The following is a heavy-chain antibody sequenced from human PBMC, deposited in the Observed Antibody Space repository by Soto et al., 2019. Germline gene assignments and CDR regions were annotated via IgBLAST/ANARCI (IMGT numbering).Heavy chain of an antibody. J-gene: IGHJ6*02. CDR2: IYHSGST. D-gene: IGHD5-18*01. CDR3: ARDGYGYGYYYYGMDV. V-gene: IGHV4-38-2*01. CDR1: GYSISSGYY. Sequence: ASETLSLTCAVSGYSISSGYYWGWIRQPPGKGLEWIGSIYHSGSTYYNPSLKSRVTISVDTSKNQFSLKLSSVTAADTAVYYCARDGYGYGYYYYGMDVWGQGTTVTVSS.